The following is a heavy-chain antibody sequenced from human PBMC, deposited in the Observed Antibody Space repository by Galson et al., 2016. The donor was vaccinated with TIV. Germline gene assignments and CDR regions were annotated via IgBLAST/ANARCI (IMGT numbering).Heavy chain of an antibody. V-gene: IGHV4-39*01. CDR2: VYYTGST. CDR3: ARHPNYFDSSGFPPYWHFDL. D-gene: IGHD3-22*01. CDR1: GGSISDSSYY. J-gene: IGHJ2*01. Sequence: SETLSLTCTVSGGSISDSSYYWAWIRQPPGRGLEWIGTVYYTGSTYYNPSLSGRVTISVDTTKKQFSLRLNYVPAADTAFYYCARHPNYFDSSGFPPYWHFDLWGRGTLVTVSS.